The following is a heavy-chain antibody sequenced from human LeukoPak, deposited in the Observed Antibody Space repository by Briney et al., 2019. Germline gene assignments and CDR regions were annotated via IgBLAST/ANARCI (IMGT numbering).Heavy chain of an antibody. Sequence: GGSLRLSCAASGFTFDDYAMHWVRQAPGQGLEWVSGISWNSGSIGYADSVKGRFTISRDNAKNSLYLQMNSLRAEDTALYYCAKDYGDYFLGFDYWGQGTLVTVSS. D-gene: IGHD4-17*01. CDR1: GFTFDDYA. V-gene: IGHV3-9*01. CDR3: AKDYGDYFLGFDY. J-gene: IGHJ4*02. CDR2: ISWNSGSI.